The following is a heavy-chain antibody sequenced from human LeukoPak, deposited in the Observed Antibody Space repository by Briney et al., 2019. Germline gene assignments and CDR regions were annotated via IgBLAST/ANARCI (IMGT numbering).Heavy chain of an antibody. Sequence: PSETLSLTCTVSGGSISSYYWSWIQQPPGKGLEWIGYIYYSGSTNYNPSLKSRVTISVDTSKNQFSLKLSSVTAADTAVYYCARDAYYFDYWGQGTLVTVSS. V-gene: IGHV4-59*01. CDR1: GGSISSYY. CDR2: IYYSGST. CDR3: ARDAYYFDY. J-gene: IGHJ4*02.